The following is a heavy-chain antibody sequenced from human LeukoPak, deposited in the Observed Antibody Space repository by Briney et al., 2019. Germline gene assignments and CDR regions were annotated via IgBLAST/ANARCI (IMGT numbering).Heavy chain of an antibody. D-gene: IGHD6-19*01. Sequence: GGSLRLSCAASGFTFSDYYMSWIRQAPGKGLEWVSYISSSGSTIYYADSAKGRFTISRDNAKNSLYLQMSSLRAEDTAVYYCARVFRSSGWRHFDYWGQGTLVTVSS. CDR1: GFTFSDYY. V-gene: IGHV3-11*04. CDR2: ISSSGSTI. J-gene: IGHJ4*02. CDR3: ARVFRSSGWRHFDY.